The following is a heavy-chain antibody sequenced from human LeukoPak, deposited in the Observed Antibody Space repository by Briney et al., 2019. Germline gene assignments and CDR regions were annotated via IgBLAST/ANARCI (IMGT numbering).Heavy chain of an antibody. J-gene: IGHJ5*02. Sequence: PSETLSLTCAVYGGSFSGYYWSWIRQPPGKGLEWIGEINHSGSTNYNPSLKSRVTISVDTSKNQFSLKLSSVTAADTAVYYCARAPRATWFDPWGQGTLVTVSS. CDR1: GGSFSGYY. CDR2: INHSGST. V-gene: IGHV4-34*01. CDR3: ARAPRATWFDP.